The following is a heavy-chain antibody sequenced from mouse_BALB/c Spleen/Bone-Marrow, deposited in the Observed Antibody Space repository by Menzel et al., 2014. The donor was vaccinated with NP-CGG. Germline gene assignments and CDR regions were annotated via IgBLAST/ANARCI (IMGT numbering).Heavy chain of an antibody. V-gene: IGHV5-6-2*01. CDR1: GFTFSTYY. J-gene: IGHJ4*01. CDR3: ARRAFYALDY. Sequence: EVKLMESGGGLVKVGESLKLSCAASGFTFSTYYMSWVRQTPEKRLELVAAIYTNDGSTYYPDTVKGRFAISRDNAKNTLYLQMSSLKSEDTAVYYCARRAFYALDYWGQGTSVTVSS. CDR2: IYTNDGST.